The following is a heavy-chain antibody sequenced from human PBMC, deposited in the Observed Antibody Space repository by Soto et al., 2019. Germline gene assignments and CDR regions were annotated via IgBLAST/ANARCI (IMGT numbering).Heavy chain of an antibody. D-gene: IGHD3-10*01. Sequence: QVQVQESGPGLVKPSQTLSLKCSVSGGSIGSRDYYWSWIRQHPEKGLEWIGSIYYNGNTDYNPSLRGRPIMSLDTSMNELSRKLTSVTAADTAVYYCARDKGGAALKGSGMDVWGQGTTVTVS. V-gene: IGHV4-31*02. J-gene: IGHJ6*02. CDR2: IYYNGNT. CDR3: ARDKGGAALKGSGMDV. CDR1: GGSIGSRDYY.